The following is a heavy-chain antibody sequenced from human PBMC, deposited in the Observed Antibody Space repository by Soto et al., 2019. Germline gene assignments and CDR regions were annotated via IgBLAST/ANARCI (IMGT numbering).Heavy chain of an antibody. CDR2: INAGGGDT. V-gene: IGHV1-3*01. J-gene: IGHJ4*02. CDR3: ARGRVVRGATTSVPHDF. Sequence: ASVKVSCKTSGYTFTTYAMHWVRQAPGQRLEWMGWINAGGGDTKYSQRFQGRVTITRDTSASTVYMELSSLTPEDTAVYFCARGRVVRGATTSVPHDFWGQGTLVTVSS. D-gene: IGHD3-10*01. CDR1: GYTFTTYA.